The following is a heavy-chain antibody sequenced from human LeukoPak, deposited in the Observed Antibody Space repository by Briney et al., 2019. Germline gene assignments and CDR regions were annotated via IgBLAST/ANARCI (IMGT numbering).Heavy chain of an antibody. CDR3: ARDPLLAAAGTTY. D-gene: IGHD6-13*01. CDR1: GGSIAIGGYY. Sequence: PSETLSPTCIVSGGSIAIGGYYWSWPPQHPGKGREGIGYIYYSGSTNYNPSLKSRVTISVDTSKNQFSLKLSSVTAADTAVYYCARDPLLAAAGTTYWGQGTLVTVSS. J-gene: IGHJ4*02. CDR2: IYYSGST. V-gene: IGHV4-31*03.